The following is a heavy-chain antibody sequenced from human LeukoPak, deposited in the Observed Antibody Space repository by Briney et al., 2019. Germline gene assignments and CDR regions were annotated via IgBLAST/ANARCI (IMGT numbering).Heavy chain of an antibody. CDR1: GFTFSSYW. J-gene: IGHJ3*01. Sequence: QSGGSLRLSCAASGFTFSSYWMSWLRQAPGKGLEWLANIKQDGSEKYYVDSVKGRFTISRDNAKNSPYLQMNILRAEDTALYSCARDPHGAFDLWAQGTMVTVSS. V-gene: IGHV3-7*01. CDR2: IKQDGSEK. CDR3: ARDPHGAFDL.